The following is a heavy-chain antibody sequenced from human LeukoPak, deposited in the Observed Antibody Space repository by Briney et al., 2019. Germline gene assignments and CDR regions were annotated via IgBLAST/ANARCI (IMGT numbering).Heavy chain of an antibody. V-gene: IGHV4-59*01. D-gene: IGHD6-19*01. CDR1: GGSISSYY. CDR3: ARLVVACTTRDAFDI. Sequence: SETLSLTCTVSGGSISSYYWSWIRQPPGKGLEWIGYIYYSGSTNYNPSLKSRVTISVDTSKNQFSLKLSSVTAADTAVYYCARLVVACTTRDAFDIWGQGTMVTVSS. CDR2: IYYSGST. J-gene: IGHJ3*02.